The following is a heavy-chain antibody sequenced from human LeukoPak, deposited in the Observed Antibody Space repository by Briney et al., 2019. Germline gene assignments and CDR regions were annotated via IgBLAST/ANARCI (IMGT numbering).Heavy chain of an antibody. CDR2: IYTTGST. J-gene: IGHJ4*02. Sequence: SETLSLTCTVSGGSFSTYYGSWIRQPAGKGLEWIGRIYTTGSTNYNPSLKNRVTMSVDTSRNRFSLQLTSVTAADTAVYYCARERANGIDYWGQGTPVTVSS. CDR3: ARERANGIDY. V-gene: IGHV4-4*07. D-gene: IGHD2-8*01. CDR1: GGSFSTYY.